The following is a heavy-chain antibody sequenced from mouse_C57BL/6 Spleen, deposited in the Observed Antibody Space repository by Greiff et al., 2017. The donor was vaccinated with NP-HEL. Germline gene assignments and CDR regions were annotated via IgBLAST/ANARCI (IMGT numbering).Heavy chain of an antibody. CDR3: ARCPYYYGSSLYAMDY. Sequence: QVQLQQSGPELVKPGASVKISCTASGYNFTDYYINWVKQRPGQGLEWIGWIFPGSGSTYYNEKFKGKATLTVDTSSSTAYMLLSSLTSEDSAVYFCARCPYYYGSSLYAMDYWGQGTSVTVSS. D-gene: IGHD1-1*01. CDR2: IFPGSGST. V-gene: IGHV1-75*01. J-gene: IGHJ4*01. CDR1: GYNFTDYY.